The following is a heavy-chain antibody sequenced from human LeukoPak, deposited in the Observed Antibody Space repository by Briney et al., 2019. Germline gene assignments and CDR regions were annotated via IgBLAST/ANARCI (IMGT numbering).Heavy chain of an antibody. D-gene: IGHD6-13*01. CDR1: GFTFSSYA. CDR2: ISGSGGST. V-gene: IGHV3-23*01. CDR3: AKVRAQLVQGDYYFDY. Sequence: GGSLRLSCAASGFTFSSYAMSWVRQAPGKGLEWVSAISGSGGSTYYADSVKGRFTISRDNSKNTLYLQMNSLRAEDTAVYYCAKVRAQLVQGDYYFDYWGQGTLVTVSS. J-gene: IGHJ4*02.